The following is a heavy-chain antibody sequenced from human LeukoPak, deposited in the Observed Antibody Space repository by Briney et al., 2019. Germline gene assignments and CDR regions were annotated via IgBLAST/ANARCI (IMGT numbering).Heavy chain of an antibody. J-gene: IGHJ6*03. D-gene: IGHD3-3*01. CDR2: IYTSGST. Sequence: PSETLSLTCTVSGGSISSYYWSWIRQPAGKGLEWIGRIYTSGSTNYNPSLTSRVTMSVDTSKNQFSLKLSSVTAADTAVYYCAITYYDFWSGYFEYMDVWGKGTTVTVSS. CDR3: AITYYDFWSGYFEYMDV. CDR1: GGSISSYY. V-gene: IGHV4-4*07.